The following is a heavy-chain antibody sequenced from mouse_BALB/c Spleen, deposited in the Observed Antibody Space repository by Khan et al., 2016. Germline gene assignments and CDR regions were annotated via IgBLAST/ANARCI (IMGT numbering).Heavy chain of an antibody. V-gene: IGHV5-6-5*01. CDR3: PRGYYDGAYYYGIGY. J-gene: IGHJ4*01. CDR1: GFTFSSYV. Sequence: VELVESGGGLVKPGGSLKLSCAASGFTFSSYVMSWVRQTPEKRLEWVASISTGGDIYYPDSVKGRFTISRDNARNILSLQMSSLRSEHTGMYYCPRGYYDGAYYYGIGYWGQGASVTVSS. CDR2: ISTGGDI. D-gene: IGHD1-1*01.